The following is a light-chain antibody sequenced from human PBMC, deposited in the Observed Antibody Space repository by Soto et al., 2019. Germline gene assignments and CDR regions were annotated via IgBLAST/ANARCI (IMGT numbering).Light chain of an antibody. J-gene: IGLJ3*02. Sequence: QAVVTQEPSLTVSPGGTVTLTCASSTGAVTSGYYPNWVQQKPGQAPRALIYSTSNKQSWTPARFSGSLLGGKAALTLSGVQPADEAEYYCLLNYGGAQLWVFGGGTKLTFL. V-gene: IGLV7-43*01. CDR1: TGAVTSGYY. CDR2: STS. CDR3: LLNYGGAQLWV.